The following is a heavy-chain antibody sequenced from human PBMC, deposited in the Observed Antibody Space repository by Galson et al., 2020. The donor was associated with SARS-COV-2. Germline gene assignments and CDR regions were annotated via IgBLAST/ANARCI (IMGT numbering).Heavy chain of an antibody. CDR3: ARPSGGATFDV. Sequence: SETLSLTCAVSGGPIINNNWWSWVRQPPGKGLEWIGDISHSGSTTYNPSLKSRVTMSVDKSKNQVSLDLSSVTAADTAIYYCARPSGGATFDVWGPGTMVTVSS. D-gene: IGHD3-10*01. J-gene: IGHJ3*01. V-gene: IGHV4-4*02. CDR2: ISHSGST. CDR1: GGPIINNNW.